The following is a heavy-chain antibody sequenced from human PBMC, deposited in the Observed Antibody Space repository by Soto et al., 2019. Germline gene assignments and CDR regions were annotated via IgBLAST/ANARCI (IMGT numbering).Heavy chain of an antibody. CDR3: AREADYSSDFDY. V-gene: IGHV1-3*01. J-gene: IGHJ4*02. CDR2: INAGNGNT. D-gene: IGHD4-4*01. Sequence: ASVKVSCKASGYTFTSYAMHWMRQAPGQRLEWMGWINAGNGNTKFSQKFQGRVTMTTDTSTSTAYMELRSLRSDDTAVYYCAREADYSSDFDYWGQGTLVTVSS. CDR1: GYTFTSYA.